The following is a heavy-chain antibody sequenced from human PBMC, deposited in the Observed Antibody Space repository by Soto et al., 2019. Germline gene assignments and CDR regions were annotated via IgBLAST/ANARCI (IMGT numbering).Heavy chain of an antibody. V-gene: IGHV3-30-3*01. D-gene: IGHD3-22*01. CDR1: GFTFISYA. Sequence: GGSLRLSCAASGFTFISYAVHWVRQAPGKGLEWVALISYDGDKKYYADSVKGRFTISRDNSKNTLFLQMNSLRAEDTAVYYCAKGTLVIVVVALDYWGQGTPVTVS. J-gene: IGHJ4*02. CDR3: AKGTLVIVVVALDY. CDR2: ISYDGDKK.